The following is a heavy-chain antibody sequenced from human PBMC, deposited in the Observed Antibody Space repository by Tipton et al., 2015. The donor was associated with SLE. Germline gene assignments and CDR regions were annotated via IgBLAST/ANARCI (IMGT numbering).Heavy chain of an antibody. J-gene: IGHJ4*02. CDR2: IDHSGST. CDR1: GGSFSGYY. CDR3: ARGVRGGYSSGWYEDY. Sequence: TLSLTCAVYGGSFSGYYWTWIRQPPGKGLEWIGEIDHSGSTNYSPSLKSRLTISVDTSKNQFSLKLTSVTAADTAVYYCARGVRGGYSSGWYEDYWGQGTLVTVSS. V-gene: IGHV4-34*01. D-gene: IGHD6-19*01.